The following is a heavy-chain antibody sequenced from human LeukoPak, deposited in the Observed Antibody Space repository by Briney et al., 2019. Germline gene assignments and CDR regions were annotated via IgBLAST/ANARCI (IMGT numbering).Heavy chain of an antibody. CDR2: INHSGST. D-gene: IGHD6-13*01. J-gene: IGHJ1*01. Sequence: SETLSLTCAVYGGSFSGYYWSWIRQPPGKGLEWIGEINHSGSTNYNPSLKSRVTISVDTSKNQFSLKLSSVTAADTAVYYCARGGPEGSSSWYKYFQHWGQGTLVTVSS. CDR1: GGSFSGYY. CDR3: ARGGPEGSSSWYKYFQH. V-gene: IGHV4-34*01.